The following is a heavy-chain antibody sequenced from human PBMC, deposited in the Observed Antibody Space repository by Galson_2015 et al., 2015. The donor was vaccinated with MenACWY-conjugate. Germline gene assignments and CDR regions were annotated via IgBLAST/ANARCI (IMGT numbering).Heavy chain of an antibody. J-gene: IGHJ3*02. CDR3: ARQPSGSQQLVRDAFDI. Sequence: ETLSLTCTVSGGSISSSSYYWGWIRQPPGKGLEWIGSIYYSGSTYYDPSLKSRVTISVDTSKNQFSLKLSSVAAADTAVYYCARQPSGSQQLVRDAFDIWGQGTMVTVSS. CDR1: GGSISSSSYY. D-gene: IGHD6-13*01. V-gene: IGHV4-39*01. CDR2: IYYSGST.